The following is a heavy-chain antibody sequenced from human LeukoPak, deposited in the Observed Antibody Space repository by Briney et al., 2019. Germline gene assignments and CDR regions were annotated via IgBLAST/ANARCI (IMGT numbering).Heavy chain of an antibody. V-gene: IGHV1-18*01. Sequence: ASVKVSCKASGYTFTSYGISWVRQAPGQGLEWMGWINGNNGHTNYAQNLQGRVTMTTDTSTSTAYMELRSLRSDDTAVFYWARCGIIVGGVARPFGACVDYWGQGTLVTVSS. CDR3: ARCGIIVGGVARPFGACVDY. J-gene: IGHJ4*02. CDR1: GYTFTSYG. D-gene: IGHD3-16*01. CDR2: INGNNGHT.